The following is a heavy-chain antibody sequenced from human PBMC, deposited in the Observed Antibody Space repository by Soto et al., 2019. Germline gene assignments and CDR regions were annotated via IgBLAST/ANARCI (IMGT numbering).Heavy chain of an antibody. CDR3: ARYQGITTFGVYSMYYYGMDV. D-gene: IGHD3-3*01. Sequence: GASVKVSCKASGYTFTNSGISWVRQAPGQGLEWMGWISTDNGNTNYAQHLRGRVSMTTDTSTSTAYMDLRSLRSDDTAVYYCARYQGITTFGVYSMYYYGMDVWGQGTTVTVSS. CDR2: ISTDNGNT. V-gene: IGHV1-18*01. J-gene: IGHJ6*02. CDR1: GYTFTNSG.